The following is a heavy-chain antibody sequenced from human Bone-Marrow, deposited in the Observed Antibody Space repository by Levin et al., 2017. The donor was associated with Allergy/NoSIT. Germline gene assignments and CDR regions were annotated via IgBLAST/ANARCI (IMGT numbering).Heavy chain of an antibody. D-gene: IGHD3-10*01. J-gene: IGHJ4*02. CDR2: INPRYGTT. CDR1: GYDFSISF. CDR3: AREGTSRQHDY. V-gene: IGHV1-46*01. Sequence: ASVKVSCKTSGYDFSISFIHWVRQAPGQGLEWLGKINPRYGTTTYAQKLQGRVALTSDTSTGTAYMDLSSLRSEDTAVYYCAREGTSRQHDYWGQGTRVTLSS.